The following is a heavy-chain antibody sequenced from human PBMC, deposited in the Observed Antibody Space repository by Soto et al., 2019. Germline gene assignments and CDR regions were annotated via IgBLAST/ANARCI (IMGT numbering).Heavy chain of an antibody. CDR1: GFTFSDYY. V-gene: IGHV3-11*01. D-gene: IGHD5-18*01. J-gene: IGHJ6*02. CDR3: ARDRYSYGNAYYCYYGMDV. Sequence: GGSLRLSCAASGFTFSDYYMSWIRQAPGKGLEWVSYISSSGSTIYYADSVKGRFTISRDNAKNSLYLQMNSLRAEDTAVYYCARDRYSYGNAYYCYYGMDVWGQGTTVTVSS. CDR2: ISSSGSTI.